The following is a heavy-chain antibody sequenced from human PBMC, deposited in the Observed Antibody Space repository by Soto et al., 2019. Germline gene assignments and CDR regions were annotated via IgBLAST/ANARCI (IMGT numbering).Heavy chain of an antibody. CDR2: MNPNSGNT. V-gene: IGHV1-8*01. Sequence: ASVKVTCKASGYTFTSYDINWVRQATGQGLEWMGWMNPNSGNTGYAQKFQGRVTMTRNTSISTAYMELSSLRSEDTAVYYCARAPRGFGELLYPSYNWFDPWGQGTLVTVS. CDR3: ARAPRGFGELLYPSYNWFDP. D-gene: IGHD3-10*01. J-gene: IGHJ5*02. CDR1: GYTFTSYD.